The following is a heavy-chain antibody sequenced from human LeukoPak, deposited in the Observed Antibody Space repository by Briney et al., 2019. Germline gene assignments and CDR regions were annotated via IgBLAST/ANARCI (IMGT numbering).Heavy chain of an antibody. V-gene: IGHV5-51*01. J-gene: IGHJ3*02. D-gene: IGHD6-19*01. CDR2: IYPGGSDT. CDR1: GYSFTSYW. CDR3: ARREVAGPDMPYAFDI. Sequence: GESLKISCKGSGYSFTSYWIGWVRQMPGKGLEWMGIIYPGGSDTRYSPSLQGQVTISADKSISTAYLQWSSLKASDTAMYYCARREVAGPDMPYAFDIWGQGTMVTVSS.